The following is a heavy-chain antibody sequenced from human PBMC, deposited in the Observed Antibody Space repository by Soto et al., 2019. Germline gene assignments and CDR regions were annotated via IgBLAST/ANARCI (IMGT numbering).Heavy chain of an antibody. CDR3: AKDHAQYYYGSGADAFDI. CDR2: ISGSGGST. CDR1: GFTFSSYA. Sequence: EVQLLESGGGLVQPGGSLRLSCAASGFTFSSYAMSWVRQAPGKGLEWVSAISGSGGSTYYADSVKGRFTISRDNSKNTLYLQMNSLRAEDTAVYYCAKDHAQYYYGSGADAFDIWGQGTMVTVSS. D-gene: IGHD3-10*01. J-gene: IGHJ3*02. V-gene: IGHV3-23*01.